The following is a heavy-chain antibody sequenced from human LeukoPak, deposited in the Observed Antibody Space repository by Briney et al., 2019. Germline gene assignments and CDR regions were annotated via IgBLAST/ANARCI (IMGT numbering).Heavy chain of an antibody. CDR1: GGSFSGYY. J-gene: IGHJ4*02. V-gene: IGHV4-34*01. CDR3: ARVSRVRGVDY. Sequence: SETLSLTCAVYGGSFSGYYWSWIRQPPGKGLEWIGEINHSGSTNYNPSLKSRVTISVDTSKNQFSLKLSSVTAADTAVYYCARVSRVRGVDYWGQGTLVTVSS. CDR2: INHSGST. D-gene: IGHD3-10*01.